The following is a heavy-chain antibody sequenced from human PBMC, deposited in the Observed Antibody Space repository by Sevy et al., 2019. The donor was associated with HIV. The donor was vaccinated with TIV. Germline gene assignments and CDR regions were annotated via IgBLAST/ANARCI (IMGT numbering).Heavy chain of an antibody. J-gene: IGHJ3*02. CDR2: ISGSGGST. D-gene: IGHD6-13*01. CDR1: GFTFSSYA. Sequence: GGSLGLSCAASGFTFSSYAMSWVRQAPGKGLEWVSAISGSGGSTYYADSVKGRFTISRDNSKNTLYLQMNSLRAEDTAVYYCANSRLYSSSWYEAFDIWGQGTMVTVSS. V-gene: IGHV3-23*01. CDR3: ANSRLYSSSWYEAFDI.